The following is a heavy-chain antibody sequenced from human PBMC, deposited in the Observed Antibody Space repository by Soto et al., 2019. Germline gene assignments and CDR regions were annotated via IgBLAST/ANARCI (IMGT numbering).Heavy chain of an antibody. D-gene: IGHD1-26*01. CDR3: ARDHGGSYQADSFDP. CDR2: ISPYDGDT. Sequence: QVPLVQSGAEVKKPGASVKVSCKASGYTFTTYGISWVRQAPGQGLEWMGWISPYDGDTNYADTLQGRVTLTTDTSTTTAYMELRSLRSDDTAMYYCARDHGGSYQADSFDPWGQGTLVIVSS. J-gene: IGHJ5*02. V-gene: IGHV1-18*01. CDR1: GYTFTTYG.